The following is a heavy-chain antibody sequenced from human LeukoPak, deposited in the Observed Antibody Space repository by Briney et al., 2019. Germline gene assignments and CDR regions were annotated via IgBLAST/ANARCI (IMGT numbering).Heavy chain of an antibody. CDR2: IIPIFGTA. CDR3: ARRRASSDYDSSGYCDY. D-gene: IGHD3-22*01. Sequence: SVKVSCKASGGTFSSYAISWVRQAPGQGLEWMGGIIPIFGTANYAQKFQGRVTITTDESTSAAYMELSSLRSEDTAVYYCARRRASSDYDSSGYCDYWGQGTLVTVSS. CDR1: GGTFSSYA. V-gene: IGHV1-69*05. J-gene: IGHJ4*02.